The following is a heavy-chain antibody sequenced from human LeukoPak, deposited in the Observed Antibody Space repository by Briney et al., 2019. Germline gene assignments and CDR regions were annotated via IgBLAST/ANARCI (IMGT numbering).Heavy chain of an antibody. Sequence: SETLSLTCTVSGGSISSSSYYWGWIRQPPGKGLEWIGSIYYSGSTYYNPSLKSRVTISVDTSKNQFSLKLSSVTAADTAVYYCARDVGYSGYDLDYWGQGTLVTVSS. D-gene: IGHD5-12*01. J-gene: IGHJ4*02. CDR1: GGSISSSSYY. CDR2: IYYSGST. V-gene: IGHV4-39*07. CDR3: ARDVGYSGYDLDY.